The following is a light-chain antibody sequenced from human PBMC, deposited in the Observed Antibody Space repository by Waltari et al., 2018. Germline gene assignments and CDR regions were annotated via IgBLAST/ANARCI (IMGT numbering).Light chain of an antibody. Sequence: DIQLTQSTSSLAASVGDRVTLTCRASQDIGGYLNWYQQQPGKAPKLLIYKTSILNTGVPSRFSGGSSRIDYTLTITNLQPEDIATYYCQYFDNLPMFTFGPGTKVEIK. CDR3: QYFDNLPMFT. V-gene: IGKV1-33*01. CDR2: KTS. J-gene: IGKJ2*01. CDR1: QDIGGY.